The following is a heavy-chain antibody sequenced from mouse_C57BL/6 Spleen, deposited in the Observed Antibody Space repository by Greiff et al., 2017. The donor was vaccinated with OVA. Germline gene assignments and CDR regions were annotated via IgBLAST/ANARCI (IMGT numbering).Heavy chain of an antibody. J-gene: IGHJ4*01. D-gene: IGHD6-2*01. CDR2: INPSTGGT. Sequence: EVQLQQSGPELVKPGASVKISCKASGYSFTGYYMNWVKQSPEKSLEWIGEINPSTGGTTYNQKFKAKATLTVDKSSSTAYMQLKSLTSEDSAVYYCALWAMDYWGQGTSVTVSS. V-gene: IGHV1-42*01. CDR3: ALWAMDY. CDR1: GYSFTGYY.